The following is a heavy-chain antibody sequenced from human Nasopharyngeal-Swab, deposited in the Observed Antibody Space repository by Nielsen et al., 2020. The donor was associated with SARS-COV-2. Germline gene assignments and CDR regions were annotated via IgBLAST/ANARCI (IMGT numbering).Heavy chain of an antibody. CDR1: GVSINSYY. D-gene: IGHD6-19*01. CDR3: ARDSSGWHY. J-gene: IGHJ4*02. Sequence: GSLRLSCTASGVSINSYYLSWVRQPPGKGLEWIGNFFYSGTPNYNPSLKSRVTISVDAPRNQFSLRLNSVTSADTAMYYCARDSSGWHYWGQGTLVTVSS. CDR2: FFYSGTP. V-gene: IGHV4-59*01.